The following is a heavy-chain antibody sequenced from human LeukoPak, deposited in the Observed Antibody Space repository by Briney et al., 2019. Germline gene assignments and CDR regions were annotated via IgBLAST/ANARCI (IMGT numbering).Heavy chain of an antibody. D-gene: IGHD3-3*02. CDR2: IYYSGST. CDR1: GGSISSYY. J-gene: IGHJ5*02. CDR3: ARGSIWFDP. Sequence: SETLSLTCTVSGGSISSYYWTWIRQPPGKGLEWIGYIYYSGSTDSNPSLKSRVTISVDTSKNQFSLKLISVTAADTAVYYCARGSIWFDPWGQGTLVTVSS. V-gene: IGHV4-59*01.